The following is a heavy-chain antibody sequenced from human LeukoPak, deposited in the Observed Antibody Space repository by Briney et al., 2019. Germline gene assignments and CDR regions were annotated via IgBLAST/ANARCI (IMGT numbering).Heavy chain of an antibody. CDR1: GFNFTNYA. J-gene: IGHJ5*02. V-gene: IGHV3-23*01. CDR2: ISSSGGST. CDR3: AKDGPTAIPSWFDP. Sequence: GGSLRLSCAASGFNFTNYAMNWVRQAPGRGLEWVSLISSSGGSTYYAGSVKGRFAISRDNSKSTLYLQMNSLRAEDTAIYYCAKDGPTAIPSWFDPWGQGTLVTVSS. D-gene: IGHD2-21*02.